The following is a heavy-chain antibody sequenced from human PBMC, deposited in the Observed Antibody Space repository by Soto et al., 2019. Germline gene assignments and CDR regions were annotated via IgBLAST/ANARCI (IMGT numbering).Heavy chain of an antibody. CDR1: GGSISSGDYY. CDR3: ADSYFYYYYGMDV. Sequence: QVQLQESGPGLVKPSQTLSLTCTVSGGSISSGDYYWSWIRQPPGKGLEWIGYIYYSGSTYYNPSLKSRVTISVGTSRNQFSLQLSSVTAGDTDVYYCADSYFYYYYGMDVWGQGTTVTVSS. CDR2: IYYSGST. D-gene: IGHD6-6*01. J-gene: IGHJ6*02. V-gene: IGHV4-30-4*01.